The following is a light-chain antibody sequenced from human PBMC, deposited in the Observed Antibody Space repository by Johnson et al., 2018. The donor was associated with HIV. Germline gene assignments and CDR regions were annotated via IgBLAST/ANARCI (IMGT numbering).Light chain of an antibody. CDR3: GTWDSSLSGV. Sequence: ILTQPPSVSAAPGQKVTISCSGSNSNIGNNYVSWYQQLPGTAPKLLIYDNNKRPSGIPDRFSGSKSGTSATLGITGLQTGDEANYYCGTWDSSLSGVFGTGTKVTVL. CDR2: DNN. V-gene: IGLV1-51*01. J-gene: IGLJ1*01. CDR1: NSNIGNNY.